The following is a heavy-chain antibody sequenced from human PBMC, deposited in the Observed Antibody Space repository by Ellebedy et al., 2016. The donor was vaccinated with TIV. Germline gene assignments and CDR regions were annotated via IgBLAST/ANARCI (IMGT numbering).Heavy chain of an antibody. Sequence: SVKVSCXASGGTFSSYAISWVRQAPGQGLEWMGGIIPIFGTANYAQKFQGRVTITADESTSTAYMELSSLRSEDTAVYYCARVDGVPGAVDIWGQGTTVTVSS. D-gene: IGHD3-3*01. J-gene: IGHJ3*02. CDR1: GGTFSSYA. V-gene: IGHV1-69*13. CDR3: ARVDGVPGAVDI. CDR2: IIPIFGTA.